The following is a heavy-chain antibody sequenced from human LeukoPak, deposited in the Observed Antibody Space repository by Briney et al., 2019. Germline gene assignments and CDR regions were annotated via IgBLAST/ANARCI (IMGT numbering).Heavy chain of an antibody. D-gene: IGHD3-10*01. CDR3: ARQGDGSVIGDY. CDR1: GGSFSGYY. V-gene: IGHV4-34*01. J-gene: IGHJ4*02. Sequence: PSETLSLTCAVYGGSFSGYYWSWIRQPPGKGLEWIGEINHSGSTKYSPALKSRVTISVDTFKSQFSLRLSSVTAADTAVYYCARQGDGSVIGDYWGQGILVTVSS. CDR2: INHSGST.